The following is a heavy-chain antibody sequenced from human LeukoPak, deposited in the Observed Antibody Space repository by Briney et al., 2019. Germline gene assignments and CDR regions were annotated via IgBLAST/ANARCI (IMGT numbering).Heavy chain of an antibody. CDR1: GFTFSSYS. CDR2: ISSSSYI. J-gene: IGHJ4*02. CDR3: ARDRSRTFDY. Sequence: PGGCLRLSCAASGFTFSSYSMNWVRQAPGKGLEWVSSISSSSYIYYADSVKGRFTISRDNAKNSLYLQMNSLRAEDTAVYYCARDRSRTFDYWGQGTLVTVSS. V-gene: IGHV3-21*01.